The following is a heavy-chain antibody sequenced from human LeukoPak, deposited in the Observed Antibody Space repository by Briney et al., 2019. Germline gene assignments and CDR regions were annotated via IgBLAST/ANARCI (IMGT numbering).Heavy chain of an antibody. Sequence: PGGSLRLSCAASGSTSTSYWTHWVRQAPGKGLVWVSRINSYGNNTSYADSVEGRFTMYRNNPKTTLYLQMNSLRAENTAVYYCARVPIPYCGGDCYSGGPWVWGQGTLVTVSS. CDR1: GSTSTSYW. CDR2: INSYGNNT. J-gene: IGHJ4*02. CDR3: ARVPIPYCGGDCYSGGPWV. V-gene: IGHV3-74*01. D-gene: IGHD2-21*02.